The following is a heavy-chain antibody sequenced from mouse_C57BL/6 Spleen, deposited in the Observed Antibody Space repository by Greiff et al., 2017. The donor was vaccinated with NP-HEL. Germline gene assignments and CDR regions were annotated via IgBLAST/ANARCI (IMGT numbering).Heavy chain of an antibody. CDR2: IDPETGGT. CDR1: GYTFTDYE. CDR3: TELGRGGFAY. J-gene: IGHJ3*01. V-gene: IGHV1-15*01. Sequence: QVQLQQSGAELVRPGASVTLSCKASGYTFTDYEMHWVKQTPVHGLEWIGAIDPETGGTAYNQKFKGKAILTADKSYSTAYMELRSLTSEDSAVYYCTELGRGGFAYGGQGTLVTVSA. D-gene: IGHD4-1*01.